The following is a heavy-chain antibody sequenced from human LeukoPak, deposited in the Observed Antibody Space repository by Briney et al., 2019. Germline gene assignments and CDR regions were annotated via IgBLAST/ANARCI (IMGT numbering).Heavy chain of an antibody. V-gene: IGHV3-21*01. Sequence: SGGSLTLSCVASGFIFSSYSMNWVRHAPGEGLEWVSSISSSSSYIYYADSVKGRFTISRDNAKNSLYLQMNSLRVEDTAVYYCAGADSGGEQYCWGQGTLVTVSS. CDR3: AGADSGGEQYC. CDR2: ISSSSSYI. D-gene: IGHD1-26*01. J-gene: IGHJ4*02. CDR1: GFIFSSYS.